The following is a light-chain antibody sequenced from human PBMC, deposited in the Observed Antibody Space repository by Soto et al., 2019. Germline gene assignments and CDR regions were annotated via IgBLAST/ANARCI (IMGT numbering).Light chain of an antibody. J-gene: IGKJ5*01. V-gene: IGKV3-15*01. CDR2: GAF. Sequence: EIVMTQSAATLSGSPGERATLSCRASQSVTSNLAWYQQKPGHSPRLLIYGAFTRATGVPARFSGFGSGTKFTLTISSLKSEDFAVYYCQQRSNWPTFGQGTRLEIK. CDR3: QQRSNWPT. CDR1: QSVTSN.